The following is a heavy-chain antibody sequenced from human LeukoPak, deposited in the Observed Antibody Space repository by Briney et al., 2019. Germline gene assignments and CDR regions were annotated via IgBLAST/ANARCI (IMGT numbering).Heavy chain of an antibody. D-gene: IGHD3-9*01. Sequence: GGSLRLSCAASGFTFSSYSMNWVRQAPGKGLEWVSSISSSSSYIYYADSVKGRFTISRDNAKNSLYLQMNSLRAEDTAVYYCASSVGFNILTGLTDYWGQGTLVTVSS. V-gene: IGHV3-21*01. CDR1: GFTFSSYS. J-gene: IGHJ4*02. CDR2: ISSSSSYI. CDR3: ASSVGFNILTGLTDY.